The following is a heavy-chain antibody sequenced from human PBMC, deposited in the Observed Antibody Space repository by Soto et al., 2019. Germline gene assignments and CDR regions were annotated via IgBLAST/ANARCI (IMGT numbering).Heavy chain of an antibody. J-gene: IGHJ3*02. CDR1: GYNFTAYW. V-gene: IGHV5-51*01. Sequence: PGESLKISCKVSGYNFTAYWLGWVRQVPGGGLEWMGLIYPADSDTRYSPSFQAQVTISADKSISTAYLQWSSLKASDTAMYYCARHNLRNAFDIWGPGTLVTVSS. CDR2: IYPADSDT. CDR3: ARHNLRNAFDI.